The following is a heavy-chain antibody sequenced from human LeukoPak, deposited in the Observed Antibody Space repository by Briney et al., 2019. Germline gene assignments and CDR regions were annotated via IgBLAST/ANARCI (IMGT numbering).Heavy chain of an antibody. CDR2: ISNSSSFI. J-gene: IGHJ3*02. CDR3: AREGRGYAEPIDI. V-gene: IGHV3-21*01. D-gene: IGHD5-12*01. CDR1: GFTFSSYS. Sequence: GGSLRLSCAASGFTFSSYSINWVRQAPGKGLEWVSSISNSSSFIYNADSVKGRFTISRDNAKNSVYLQMSRLRAEDTAMYYCAREGRGYAEPIDIWGQGTMVTVFS.